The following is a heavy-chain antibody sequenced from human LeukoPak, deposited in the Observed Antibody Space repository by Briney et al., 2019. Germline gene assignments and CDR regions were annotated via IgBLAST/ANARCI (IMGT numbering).Heavy chain of an antibody. V-gene: IGHV3-53*01. CDR1: GFTVSSNY. D-gene: IGHD3-22*01. J-gene: IGHJ4*02. CDR2: IYSGGST. Sequence: GGSLRLSCAASGFTVSSNYMSWVRQAPGKGLEWVSVIYSGGSTYYADSVKGRFTISRDNSKNTLYLQMNSLRAEDTAVYYCAQGYYYEYYFDYWGQGTLVTVSS. CDR3: AQGYYYEYYFDY.